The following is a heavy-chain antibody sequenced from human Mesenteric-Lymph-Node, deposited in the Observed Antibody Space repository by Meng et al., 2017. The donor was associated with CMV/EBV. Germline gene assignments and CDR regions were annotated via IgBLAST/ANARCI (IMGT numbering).Heavy chain of an antibody. CDR2: ISYDGSNK. Sequence: GESLKISCAASGFTFSSYAMHWVRQAPGKGLEWVAVISYDGSNKYYADSVKGRFTISRDNSKNTLYLQMDSLRVEDTAIYYCARYCSTTNCYTPPFDYWGQGTLVTVSS. V-gene: IGHV3-30-3*01. J-gene: IGHJ4*02. CDR1: GFTFSSYA. CDR3: ARYCSTTNCYTPPFDY. D-gene: IGHD2-2*02.